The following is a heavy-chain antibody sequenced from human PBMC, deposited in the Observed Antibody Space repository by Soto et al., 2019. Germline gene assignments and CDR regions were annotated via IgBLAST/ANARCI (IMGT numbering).Heavy chain of an antibody. CDR3: ARDRRTYNWNYAECWFDP. Sequence: SETLSLTCTVSGGSISSYYWSWIRQHPGKVLEWIGYIYYSGSTNYNPSLKSRVTISVDTSKNQFSLKLSSVTAADTAVYYCARDRRTYNWNYAECWFDPWGQGTLVTVS. V-gene: IGHV4-59*01. CDR1: GGSISSYY. D-gene: IGHD1-7*01. CDR2: IYYSGST. J-gene: IGHJ5*02.